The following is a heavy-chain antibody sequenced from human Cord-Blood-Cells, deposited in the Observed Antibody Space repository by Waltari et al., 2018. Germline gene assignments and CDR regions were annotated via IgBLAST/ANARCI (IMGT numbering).Heavy chain of an antibody. Sequence: QVQPQESGPGLVKPSETLSLTCTVSGGSVSSGSYYWSWIRQPPGKGLEWIGYIYYSGSTNYNPSLKSRVTISVDTSKNQFSLKLSSVTAADTAVHYCARIIRLGTFDYWGQGTLVTVSS. CDR1: GGSVSSGSYY. CDR2: IYYSGST. D-gene: IGHD7-27*01. CDR3: ARIIRLGTFDY. J-gene: IGHJ4*02. V-gene: IGHV4-61*01.